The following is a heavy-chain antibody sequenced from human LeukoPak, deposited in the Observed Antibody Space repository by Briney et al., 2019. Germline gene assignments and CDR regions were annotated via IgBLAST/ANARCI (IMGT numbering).Heavy chain of an antibody. CDR3: ARGRAVAAPTRYFDL. J-gene: IGHJ2*01. CDR1: GYTFTSYD. CDR2: MNPNSGNT. V-gene: IGHV1-8*01. Sequence: ASVKVSCKASGYTFTSYDINWVRQATGQGLEWMGWMNPNSGNTGYAQKFKGRVTMTRNNSISTAYMELSSLRSEDTAVYYCARGRAVAAPTRYFDLWGRGTLVTVSS. D-gene: IGHD6-19*01.